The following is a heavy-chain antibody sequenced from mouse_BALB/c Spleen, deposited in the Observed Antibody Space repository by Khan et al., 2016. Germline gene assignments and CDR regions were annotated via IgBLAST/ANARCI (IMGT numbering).Heavy chain of an antibody. CDR1: GFDCSIYW. V-gene: IGHV4-1*02. Sequence: VKLHEPGGGLVQPEGSLKLSCAAAGFDCSIYWITSVRHAPGKGLEWIGEINPDSSTIYYTPSLTDKFIISRDDAKNTLYLQMRKVRSEDTALXSCERIHYYGRYAHREQPTLLTVPA. J-gene: IGHJ3*01. CDR2: INPDSSTI. CDR3: ERIHYYGRYAH. D-gene: IGHD1-2*01.